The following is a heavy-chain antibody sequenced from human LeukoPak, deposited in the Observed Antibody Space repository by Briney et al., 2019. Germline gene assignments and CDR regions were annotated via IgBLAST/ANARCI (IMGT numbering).Heavy chain of an antibody. CDR1: GFTFSSDG. V-gene: IGHV3-30*03. CDR3: ASGYSGYDSSFSYSYYYGMVV. J-gene: IGHJ6*02. CDR2: ISYDGSNK. Sequence: PGGSLRLSCTGSGFTFSSDGRNWVRQAPGEGLEWVAVISYDGSNKYYADSVKGRFTISRDNSKNTLYLQMNSLRAEDTAVYYCASGYSGYDSSFSYSYYYGMVVWGQGTTVTVSS. D-gene: IGHD5-12*01.